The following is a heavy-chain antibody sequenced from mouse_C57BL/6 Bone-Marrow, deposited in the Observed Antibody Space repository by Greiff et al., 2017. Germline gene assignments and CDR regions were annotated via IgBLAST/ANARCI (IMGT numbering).Heavy chain of an antibody. CDR3: ARHRSMDY. Sequence: EVMLVESGGDLVKPGGSLKLSCAASGFTFSSYGMSWVRQTPDKRLEWVATISSGGSYTYYPDSVKGRFTFSRDNAKNTLYLQMSSLKSEDTAMYYCARHRSMDYWGQGTSVTVSS. CDR2: ISSGGSYT. V-gene: IGHV5-6*01. CDR1: GFTFSSYG. J-gene: IGHJ4*01.